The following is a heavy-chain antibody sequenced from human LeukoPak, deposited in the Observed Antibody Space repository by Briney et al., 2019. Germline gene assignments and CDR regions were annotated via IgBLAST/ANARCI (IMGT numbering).Heavy chain of an antibody. CDR1: GYTFTSYG. Sequence: ASVKVSCKASGYTFTSYGISWVRQAPGQGLEWMGWISPYNGNTNYAQKLQGRVTMTTDTSTSTAYMELRSLRSDDTAVYYCASAVICSSTSCYVPGAFDIWGQGTMVTVSS. D-gene: IGHD2-2*01. CDR3: ASAVICSSTSCYVPGAFDI. J-gene: IGHJ3*02. V-gene: IGHV1-18*01. CDR2: ISPYNGNT.